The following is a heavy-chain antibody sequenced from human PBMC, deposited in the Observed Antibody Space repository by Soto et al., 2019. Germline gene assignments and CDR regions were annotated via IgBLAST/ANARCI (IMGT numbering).Heavy chain of an antibody. CDR3: TRGMYTAYETAPLFFDF. CDR2: SRSKGYGGTT. CDR1: GFTFGAYA. J-gene: IGHJ4*02. Sequence: LRLSCTTSGFTFGAYALSWFRQAPGKGLEWVGFSRSKGYGGTTEFAASVRGRFTISRDDSNSIAYLQMNSLKTEDTAVYYCTRGMYTAYETAPLFFDFWGQGTLVTVSS. D-gene: IGHD5-12*01. V-gene: IGHV3-49*03.